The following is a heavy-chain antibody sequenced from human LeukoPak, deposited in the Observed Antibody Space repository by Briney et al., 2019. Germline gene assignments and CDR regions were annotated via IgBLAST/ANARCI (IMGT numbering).Heavy chain of an antibody. CDR1: GYSFTSYW. Sequence: GESLKISCKGSGYSFTSYWIGWVRQMPGKGLEWMGIIYPGDSDTRYSPPFQGQVTISADKSISTAYLQWSSLKASDTAMYYCASRYYDILTGHDAFDIWGQGTMVTVSS. CDR2: IYPGDSDT. CDR3: ASRYYDILTGHDAFDI. J-gene: IGHJ3*02. V-gene: IGHV5-51*01. D-gene: IGHD3-9*01.